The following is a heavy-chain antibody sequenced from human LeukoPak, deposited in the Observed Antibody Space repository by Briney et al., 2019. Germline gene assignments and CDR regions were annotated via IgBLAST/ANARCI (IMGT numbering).Heavy chain of an antibody. CDR2: ISDSGGST. V-gene: IGHV3-23*01. Sequence: GGSPRLSCAASGFTLSNYAMSWVRQAPGQGLEWVSTISDSGGSTYYADSVKGRFTLSRDNSKSTLPLQMNSLRADDTAVYYCATQNFDYWGQGTLVTVSS. J-gene: IGHJ4*02. CDR3: ATQNFDY. CDR1: GFTLSNYA.